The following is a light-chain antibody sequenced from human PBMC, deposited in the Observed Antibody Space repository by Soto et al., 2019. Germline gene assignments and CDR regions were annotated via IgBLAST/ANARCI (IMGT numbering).Light chain of an antibody. Sequence: DIQMTQSPSSLSASLGDRVTLTCRASENIDNYLNWYQQKQGEAPKLLIYATSTLQSGVPSRFSGSGSGTEFTLTISSLQAEDFANYFCQESYTTYAVTFGGGTKVDIK. CDR2: ATS. V-gene: IGKV1-39*01. CDR3: QESYTTYAVT. J-gene: IGKJ4*01. CDR1: ENIDNY.